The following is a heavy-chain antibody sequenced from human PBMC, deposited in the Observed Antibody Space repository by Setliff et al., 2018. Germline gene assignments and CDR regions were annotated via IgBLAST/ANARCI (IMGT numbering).Heavy chain of an antibody. Sequence: PGESLKISCQVSGNGFTDLWIAWVRQTPGKGLEWMGIVFSGDSDTRYSPSFQGKVTMSADKSINTAYLQWSSLKASYNAMYYCARLGAPASHDAFDIWGQGTMVTVSS. V-gene: IGHV5-51*01. CDR1: GNGFTDLW. CDR3: ARLGAPASHDAFDI. D-gene: IGHD6-25*01. CDR2: VFSGDSDT. J-gene: IGHJ3*02.